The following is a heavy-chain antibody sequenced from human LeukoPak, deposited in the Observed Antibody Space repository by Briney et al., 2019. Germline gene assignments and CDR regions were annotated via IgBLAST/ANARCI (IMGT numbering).Heavy chain of an antibody. J-gene: IGHJ4*02. V-gene: IGHV1-2*02. CDR1: GYTFTSYG. CDR2: INPNSGGT. Sequence: ASVKVSCKASGYTFTSYGISWVRQAPGQGLEWMGWINPNSGGTNYAQKFQGRVTMTRDTSISTAYMELSRLRSDDTAVYYCARTPRTYYYDSSGYSHFDYWGQGTLVTVSS. D-gene: IGHD3-22*01. CDR3: ARTPRTYYYDSSGYSHFDY.